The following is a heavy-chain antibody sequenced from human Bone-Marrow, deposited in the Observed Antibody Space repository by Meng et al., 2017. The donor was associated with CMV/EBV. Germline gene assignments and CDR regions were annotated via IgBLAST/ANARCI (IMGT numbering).Heavy chain of an antibody. V-gene: IGHV3-7*01. CDR3: ARDLEIYGDSPRGFDY. CDR1: GFIFSDYW. J-gene: IGHJ4*02. D-gene: IGHD4-17*01. CDR2: IQQDGSTK. Sequence: GESLKISCVASGFIFSDYWMSWVRQAPGKGLEWVANIQQDGSTKNYVGPVKGRFTISRDNLRNSVYLQMNSLRDEDSAVYYCARDLEIYGDSPRGFDYWGQGTLVTVSS.